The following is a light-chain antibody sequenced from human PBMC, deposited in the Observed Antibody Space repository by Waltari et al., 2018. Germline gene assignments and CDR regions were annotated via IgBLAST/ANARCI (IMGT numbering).Light chain of an antibody. V-gene: IGKV3-11*01. CDR3: QQRSNWTPHT. J-gene: IGKJ2*01. Sequence: EIVLTQSPAPLSLSPGDTATLSCRASQSIGSYLAWYQQKPGQPPRLLIYDASNRATGVPARFRGSGSGTDFTLTISSLEAEDVAVYYCQQRSNWTPHTFGQGARLEIK. CDR2: DAS. CDR1: QSIGSY.